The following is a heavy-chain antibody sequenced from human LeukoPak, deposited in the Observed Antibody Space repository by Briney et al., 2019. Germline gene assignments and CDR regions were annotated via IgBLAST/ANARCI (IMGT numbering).Heavy chain of an antibody. CDR1: GFTFSSYS. CDR3: ARDWDVDTAMVTVDY. J-gene: IGHJ4*02. D-gene: IGHD5-18*01. V-gene: IGHV3-48*01. Sequence: GGSLRLSCAGSGFTFSSYSLSWVRHAPGKGLEWVSYISGSGKTIYYADSVKGRFTISRDNTKNSLYLQMNSLGAEDTAVYYCARDWDVDTAMVTVDYWGQGTLVTVSS. CDR2: ISGSGKTI.